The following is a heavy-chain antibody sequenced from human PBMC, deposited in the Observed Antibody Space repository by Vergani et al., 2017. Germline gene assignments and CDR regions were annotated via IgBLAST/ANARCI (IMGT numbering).Heavy chain of an antibody. D-gene: IGHD6-13*01. J-gene: IGHJ5*02. V-gene: IGHV4-30-2*01. Sequence: QLQLQESGSGLVKPSQTLSLTCAVSGGSISSGGYSWSWIRQPPGKGLEWIGYISHSGSTYYNPSLKSRVTISVDRSKNQFSLKLSSVTAADTAVYYCARASYSSSWYFWFDPWGQGTLVTVSS. CDR2: ISHSGST. CDR3: ARASYSSSWYFWFDP. CDR1: GGSISSGGYS.